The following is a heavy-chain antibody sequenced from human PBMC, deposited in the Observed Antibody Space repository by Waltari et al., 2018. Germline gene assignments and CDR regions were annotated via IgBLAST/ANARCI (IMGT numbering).Heavy chain of an antibody. Sequence: EVQLVESGGGLVKPGGSLRLSCAASGFTFSSYSMKWVRQAQGKGLEWVSSISSSSSYIYYADSVKGRFTISRDNAKNSLYLQMNSLRAEDTAVYYCAREGVVVAATLGYYYMDVWGKGTTVTVSS. J-gene: IGHJ6*03. V-gene: IGHV3-21*01. D-gene: IGHD2-15*01. CDR2: ISSSSSYI. CDR1: GFTFSSYS. CDR3: AREGVVVAATLGYYYMDV.